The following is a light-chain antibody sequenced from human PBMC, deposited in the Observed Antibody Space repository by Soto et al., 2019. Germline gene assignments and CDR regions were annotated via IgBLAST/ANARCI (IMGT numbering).Light chain of an antibody. CDR3: GSWDSSLSAYV. J-gene: IGLJ1*01. V-gene: IGLV1-51*01. CDR1: ISNIVGNS. CDR2: DDN. Sequence: CLLTQPPSVSAAPGQKVTISCSGSISNIVGNSVSWYQQLPGTAPKLLIYDDNNRPSWIPDRFSGSKYGTSATLGITGFQTGDEADYYCGSWDSSLSAYVFGTGTKVTVL.